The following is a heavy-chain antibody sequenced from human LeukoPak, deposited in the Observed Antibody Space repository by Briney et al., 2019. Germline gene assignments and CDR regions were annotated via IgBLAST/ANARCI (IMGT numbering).Heavy chain of an antibody. V-gene: IGHV4-30-4*01. CDR2: IYYSGST. J-gene: IGHJ4*02. CDR1: GRSISSGDYF. D-gene: IGHD3-22*01. CDR3: ARVHYDRSSIDN. Sequence: SQTLSLTCTVSGRSISSGDYFWSCIRQPPGKALEWIGYIYYSGSTYYNPSLKSRVTISVDTSKKQFSLKLSSVTAADTAVYYCARVHYDRSSIDNWGQGTLVTVSS.